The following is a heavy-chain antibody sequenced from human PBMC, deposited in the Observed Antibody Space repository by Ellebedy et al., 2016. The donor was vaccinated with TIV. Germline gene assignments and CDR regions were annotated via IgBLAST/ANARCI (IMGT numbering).Heavy chain of an antibody. D-gene: IGHD3-10*01. V-gene: IGHV4-39*01. Sequence: SETLSLTCTISGGSITSRSYYWGWIRQPPGKGLEWIGSMYYSGTTYYNPSLKSRVTISVDTSKSPFSLKLTSVTAADTAVYYCARWFGELLYVRWFDPWGQGTLVTVSS. J-gene: IGHJ5*02. CDR1: GGSITSRSYY. CDR2: MYYSGTT. CDR3: ARWFGELLYVRWFDP.